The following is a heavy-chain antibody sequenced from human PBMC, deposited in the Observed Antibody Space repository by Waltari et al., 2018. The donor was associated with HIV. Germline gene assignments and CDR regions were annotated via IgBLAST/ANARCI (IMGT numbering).Heavy chain of an antibody. Sequence: QVQLTQWGAGLLKPSETLSLTSAVYDGSFSGNYWTWIRQPPGKGLEWIGEINHAGITNYNPSVKSRVTMSVDTSMNQFSLKLTSVTAADTALYYCARRAPMAYFDYWGQGSLVTVSS. CDR1: DGSFSGNY. J-gene: IGHJ4*02. V-gene: IGHV4-34*01. CDR3: ARRAPMAYFDY. CDR2: INHAGIT. D-gene: IGHD2-8*01.